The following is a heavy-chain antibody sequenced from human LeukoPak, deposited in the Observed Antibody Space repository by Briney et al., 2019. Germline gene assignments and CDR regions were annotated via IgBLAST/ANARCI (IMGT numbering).Heavy chain of an antibody. Sequence: ASETLSLTCTVSGGSISSYYWSWIRQPPGKGLEWIGYIYYSGSTNYNPSLKSRVTISVDTSKNQFSLKLSSVTAADTAVYYCAREDIVVVPGAFDIWGQGTMVTVSS. V-gene: IGHV4-59*01. CDR2: IYYSGST. D-gene: IGHD2-2*01. CDR3: AREDIVVVPGAFDI. CDR1: GGSISSYY. J-gene: IGHJ3*02.